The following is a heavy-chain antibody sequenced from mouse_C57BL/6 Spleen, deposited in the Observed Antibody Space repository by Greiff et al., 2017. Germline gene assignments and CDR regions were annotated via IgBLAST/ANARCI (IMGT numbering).Heavy chain of an antibody. D-gene: IGHD2-2*01. CDR2: ISSGSSTI. CDR3: ARRGYDGGYYAMDY. J-gene: IGHJ4*01. Sequence: EVMLVESGGGLVKPGGSLKLSCAASGFTFSDYGMHWVRQAPEKGLEWVAYISSGSSTIYYADTVKGRFTISRDNAKNTLFLQMTILRSEYTAMYYCARRGYDGGYYAMDYWGQGTSVTVSS. CDR1: GFTFSDYG. V-gene: IGHV5-17*01.